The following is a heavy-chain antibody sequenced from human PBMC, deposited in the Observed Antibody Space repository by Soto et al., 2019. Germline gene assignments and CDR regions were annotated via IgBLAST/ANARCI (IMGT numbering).Heavy chain of an antibody. D-gene: IGHD3-10*01. Sequence: SETLSLTCTVSGGSISSYYWSWIRQPPGKGLEWIGYIYYSGSTNYNPSLKSRVTISVDTSKNQFSLKLSSVTAADTAVYYCESSIGGGMDVWGQGTTVTVSS. CDR1: GGSISSYY. V-gene: IGHV4-59*01. CDR2: IYYSGST. CDR3: ESSIGGGMDV. J-gene: IGHJ6*02.